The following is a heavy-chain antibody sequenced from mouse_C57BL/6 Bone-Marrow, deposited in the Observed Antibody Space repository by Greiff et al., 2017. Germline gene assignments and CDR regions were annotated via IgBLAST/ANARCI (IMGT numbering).Heavy chain of an antibody. CDR1: GYTFTDYY. D-gene: IGHD2-3*01. J-gene: IGHJ2*01. CDR3: ARDDGNYLYFDY. V-gene: IGHV1-76*01. CDR2: IYPGSGNT. Sequence: QVQLQQSGAELVRPGASVKLSCKASGYTFTDYYINWVKQRPGQGLEWIARIYPGSGNTYYNEKFKGKATLTAEKSSSTAYMQLSSLTSEDSAVYFWARDDGNYLYFDYWGQGTTLTVSS.